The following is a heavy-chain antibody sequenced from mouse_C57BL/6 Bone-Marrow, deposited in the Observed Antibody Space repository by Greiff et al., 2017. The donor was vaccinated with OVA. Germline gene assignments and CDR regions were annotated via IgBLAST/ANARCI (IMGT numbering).Heavy chain of an antibody. CDR3: ASREGYAMPDY. CDR1: GYTFTSYW. D-gene: IGHD3-1*01. J-gene: IGHJ2*01. V-gene: IGHV1-55*01. CDR2: IYPGSGST. Sequence: VQHQQPGAELVKPGASVKMSCKASGYTFTSYWITWVKQRPGQGLEWIGDIYPGSGSTNYNEKFKSKATLTVDTSSSTAYMQLSSLTSEDSAVYYCASREGYAMPDYWGQGTTLTVSS.